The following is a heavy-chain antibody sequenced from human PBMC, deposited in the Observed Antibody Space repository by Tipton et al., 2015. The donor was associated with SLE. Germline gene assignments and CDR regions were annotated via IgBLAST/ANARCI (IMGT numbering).Heavy chain of an antibody. CDR2: INHSGTT. J-gene: IGHJ4*02. CDR1: GGSFSGYY. D-gene: IGHD6-19*01. CDR3: ARGIAVATPGN. V-gene: IGHV4-34*01. Sequence: LRLSCAVYGGSFSGYYWSWIRQPPGKRLEWIGEINHSGTTNYNPSLKRRVTISVDTSKNQFSLKLSSVTAADTAVYYCARGIAVATPGNWGQGTLVTVSS.